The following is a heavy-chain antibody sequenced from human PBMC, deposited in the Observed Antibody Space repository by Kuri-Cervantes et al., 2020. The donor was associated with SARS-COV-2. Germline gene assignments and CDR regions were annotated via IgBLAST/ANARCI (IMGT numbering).Heavy chain of an antibody. CDR2: ISGSGGST. CDR1: GFTFSSYA. V-gene: IGHV3-23*01. Sequence: GESLKISCAASGFTFSSYAMSWVRQAPGKGLEWVSAISGSGGSTYYADSVKGRFTISRDNSKNTLYLQMNSLRAEDTAVYYCAKDLRAYDRSGSIFDYWGQGILVTVSS. D-gene: IGHD3-22*01. CDR3: AKDLRAYDRSGSIFDY. J-gene: IGHJ4*02.